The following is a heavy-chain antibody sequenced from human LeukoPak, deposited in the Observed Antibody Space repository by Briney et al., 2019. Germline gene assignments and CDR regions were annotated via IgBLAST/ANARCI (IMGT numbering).Heavy chain of an antibody. D-gene: IGHD3-10*01. Sequence: SVKVSYKASGGTFSSYAISWVRQAPGQGLEWMGGIIPIFGTANYAQKFQGRVTITTDESTSTAYMELSSLRSEDTAVYYCARALTMVRGVMMKDAFDIWGQGTMVTVSS. CDR3: ARALTMVRGVMMKDAFDI. V-gene: IGHV1-69*05. CDR2: IIPIFGTA. CDR1: GGTFSSYA. J-gene: IGHJ3*02.